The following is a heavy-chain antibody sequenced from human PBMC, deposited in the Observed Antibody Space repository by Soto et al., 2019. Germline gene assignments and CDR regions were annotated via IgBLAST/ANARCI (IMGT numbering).Heavy chain of an antibody. V-gene: IGHV4-59*08. CDR2: MYYSGCT. J-gene: IGHJ4*02. Sequence: QVQLQESGPGLVKPSETLSLTCTVSGGSISSYYWSWIRQPPGKGLEWIGYMYYSGCTTSNPSLKRRVTISVDTSKNQFSLKLSSVTAADTAVYYCERRWGWYFDYWGQGTLVTVSS. CDR1: GGSISSYY. D-gene: IGHD3-16*01. CDR3: ERRWGWYFDY.